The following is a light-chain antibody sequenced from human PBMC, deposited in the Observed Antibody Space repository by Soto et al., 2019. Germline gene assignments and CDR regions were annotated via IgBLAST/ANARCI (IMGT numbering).Light chain of an antibody. CDR3: QHYNSYSEA. CDR1: KSVSN. CDR2: GAS. Sequence: EIVLTQSPATLSFSPGEIATLACRASKSVSNLAWYQQKPGQAPRLLIYGASTRATGIPARFSGSGSGTEFTLTISSLQPDDFATYYCQHYNSYSEAFGQGTKV. V-gene: IGKV3-15*01. J-gene: IGKJ1*01.